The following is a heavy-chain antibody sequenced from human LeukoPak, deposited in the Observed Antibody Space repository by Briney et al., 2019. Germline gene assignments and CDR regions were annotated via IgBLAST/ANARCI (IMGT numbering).Heavy chain of an antibody. CDR3: AKKHSTGLDP. CDR2: ISYDGSNK. CDR1: GFTVSSNY. Sequence: GGSLRLSCAASGFTVSSNYMSWVRQAPGKGLEWVTIISYDGSNKYYADSVKGRFTISRDNSKNTLYLQMNSLRAEDTAVYYCAKKHSTGLDPWGQGTLVTVSS. D-gene: IGHD2/OR15-2a*01. V-gene: IGHV3-30*18. J-gene: IGHJ5*02.